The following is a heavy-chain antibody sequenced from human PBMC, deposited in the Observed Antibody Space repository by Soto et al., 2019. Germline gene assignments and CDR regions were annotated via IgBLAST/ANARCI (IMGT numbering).Heavy chain of an antibody. D-gene: IGHD1-1*01. J-gene: IGHJ4*02. CDR1: GFTFSTYG. Sequence: GGSLRLSCAASGFTFSTYGIHWVRQAPGKGLEWVAVISYDGREKYHAESVKGRFTISRDNAKNLVYLQTNSLRAEDTAVYYCAGGTGWVHDYWGQGTLVTVSS. CDR2: ISYDGREK. CDR3: AGGTGWVHDY. V-gene: IGHV3-30*03.